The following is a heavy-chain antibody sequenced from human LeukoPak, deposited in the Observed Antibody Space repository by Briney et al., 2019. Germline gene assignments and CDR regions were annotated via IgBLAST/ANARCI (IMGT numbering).Heavy chain of an antibody. CDR1: GYTFTGYY. Sequence: ASVKVSCKASGYTFTGYYMHWVRQAPGQGLEWMGWISGYNGNTNYAQKLQGRVTMTTDTSTSTAYMELRSLRSDDTAVYYCARDGHRMYYYGSSDYRFDYWGQGTLVTVSS. J-gene: IGHJ4*02. CDR2: ISGYNGNT. V-gene: IGHV1-18*04. CDR3: ARDGHRMYYYGSSDYRFDY. D-gene: IGHD3-22*01.